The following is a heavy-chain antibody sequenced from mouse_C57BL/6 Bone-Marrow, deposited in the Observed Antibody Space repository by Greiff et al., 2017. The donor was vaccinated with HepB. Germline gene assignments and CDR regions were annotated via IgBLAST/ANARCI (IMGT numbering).Heavy chain of an antibody. CDR2: INPNNGGT. J-gene: IGHJ2*01. CDR1: GYTFTDYN. D-gene: IGHD2-3*01. CDR3: ASWLLSSFAY. Sequence: EVQLQQSGPELVKPGASVKMSCKASGYTFTDYNMHWVKQSHGKSLEWIGYINPNNGGTSYNQKFKGKATLTVNKSSSTAYMELRSLTSEDSAVYSCASWLLSSFAYSRHVTTLTVSS. V-gene: IGHV1-22*01.